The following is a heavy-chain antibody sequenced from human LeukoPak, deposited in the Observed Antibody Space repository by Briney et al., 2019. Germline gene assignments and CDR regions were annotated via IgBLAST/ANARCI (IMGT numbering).Heavy chain of an antibody. V-gene: IGHV1-2*02. CDR1: GCTFTGYY. D-gene: IGHD2-2*01. CDR3: ARLPAAMSPYYYYGMDV. Sequence: ASVKVSCKASGCTFTGYYMHWVRQAPGQGLEWMGWINPNSGGTNYAQKFQGRVTMTRDTSISTAYMELSRLRSDDTAVYYCARLPAAMSPYYYYGMDVSGQGTTVTVSS. J-gene: IGHJ6*02. CDR2: INPNSGGT.